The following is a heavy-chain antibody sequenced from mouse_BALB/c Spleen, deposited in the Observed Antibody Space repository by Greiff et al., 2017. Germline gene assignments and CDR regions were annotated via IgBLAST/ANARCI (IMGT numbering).Heavy chain of an antibody. CDR1: GDSITSGY. J-gene: IGHJ1*01. CDR3: ARLITTTGCFDV. D-gene: IGHD2-4*01. V-gene: IGHV3-8*02. CDR2: ISYSGST. Sequence: EVHLVESGPSLVKPSQTLSLTCSVTGDSITSGYWNWIRKFPGNKLEYMGYISYSGSTYYNPSLKSRISITRDTSKNQYYLQLNSVTTEDTATYYCARLITTTGCFDVWGAGTTVTVSS.